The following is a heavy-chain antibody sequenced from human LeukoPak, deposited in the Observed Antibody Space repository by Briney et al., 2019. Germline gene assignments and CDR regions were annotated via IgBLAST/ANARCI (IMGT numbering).Heavy chain of an antibody. CDR1: GGTFSSYA. D-gene: IGHD3-3*01. CDR3: ARGGKIGRYDFWSGYYLPIDY. J-gene: IGHJ4*02. Sequence: SVKVSCKASGGTFSSYAIGWVRQAPGQGLEWMGGIIPIFGTANYAQKFQGRVTITAGESTSTAYMELSSLRSEDTAVYYCARGGKIGRYDFWSGYYLPIDYWGQGTLVTVSS. CDR2: IIPIFGTA. V-gene: IGHV1-69*01.